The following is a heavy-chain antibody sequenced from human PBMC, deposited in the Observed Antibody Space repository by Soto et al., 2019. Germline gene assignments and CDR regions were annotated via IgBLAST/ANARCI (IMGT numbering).Heavy chain of an antibody. V-gene: IGHV4-30-2*01. J-gene: IGHJ4*02. CDR2: IYHSGST. CDR3: ARVPSGSAHFDY. Sequence: PSETLSLTCAVSGGSISSGGYSLSWIRQPPGKGLEWIGYIYHSGSTYYNPSLKSRVTISVDRSKNQFSLKLSSVTAADTAVYYCARVPSGSAHFDYWGQGTLVTVSS. D-gene: IGHD6-19*01. CDR1: GGSISSGGYS.